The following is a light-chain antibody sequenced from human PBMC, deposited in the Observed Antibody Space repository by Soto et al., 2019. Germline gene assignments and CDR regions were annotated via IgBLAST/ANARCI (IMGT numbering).Light chain of an antibody. CDR3: QHYGTSSWT. CDR1: QSVTSSY. Sequence: EIVLTQSPVTLSLSPGERATLSCRASQSVTSSYLAWYQQKPGQAPRLLIYGVSSRATGIPDRFSGSGSGTDFTLTISSLEPEDFAVYHCQHYGTSSWTFGRGTKVEVK. V-gene: IGKV3-20*01. J-gene: IGKJ1*01. CDR2: GVS.